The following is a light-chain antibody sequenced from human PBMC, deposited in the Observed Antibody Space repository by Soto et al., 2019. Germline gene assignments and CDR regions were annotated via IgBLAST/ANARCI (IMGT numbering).Light chain of an antibody. V-gene: IGKV3-11*01. CDR3: QQRSSGYT. CDR2: DAS. J-gene: IGKJ2*01. CDR1: QSVSSY. Sequence: EIVLTQSPATLSLSPGERATLSCRASQSVSSYLAWYQQKPGQAPRLLIYDASNRATGIPARFSGSGSGTDFTLTNRSLEPEDFAVYYCQQRSSGYTFGQGTKLEIK.